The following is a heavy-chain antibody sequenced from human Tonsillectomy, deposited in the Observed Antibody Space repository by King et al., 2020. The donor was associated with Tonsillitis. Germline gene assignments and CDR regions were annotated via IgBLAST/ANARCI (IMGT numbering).Heavy chain of an antibody. V-gene: IGHV4-59*01. CDR3: VRGPMFRGVIIKGGPDF. J-gene: IGHJ4*02. CDR2: GSNIGSN. CDR1: GGSISSYY. Sequence: VQLQESGPGVVKPSETLFLTCIGSGGSISSYYWSWGRQPPGKGLKWVGCGSNIGSNNSNPSLRSRVPILVDSSKNQFSLNLRSVTAADTAVYYCVRGPMFRGVIIKGGPDFWGQGTLVTVSS. D-gene: IGHD3-10*01.